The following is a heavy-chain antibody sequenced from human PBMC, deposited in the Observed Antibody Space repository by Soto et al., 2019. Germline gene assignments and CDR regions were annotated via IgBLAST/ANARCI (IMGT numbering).Heavy chain of an antibody. Sequence: ESVGGVVQPGRSLRLSCAASGFTFSSYAMHWVRQAPGKGLEWVAVISYDGSNKYYADSVKGRFTISRDNSKNTLYLQMNSLRAEDTAVYYCARAVRGGQRTPRDYYFDYWGQGTLVTVSS. J-gene: IGHJ4*02. CDR3: ARAVRGGQRTPRDYYFDY. D-gene: IGHD3-10*01. CDR2: ISYDGSNK. V-gene: IGHV3-30-3*01. CDR1: GFTFSSYA.